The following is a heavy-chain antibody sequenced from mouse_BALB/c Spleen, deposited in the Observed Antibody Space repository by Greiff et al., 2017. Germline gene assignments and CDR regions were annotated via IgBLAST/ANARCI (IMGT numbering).Heavy chain of an antibody. Sequence: QVQLKESGPELVRPGESVKISCKGSGYTFTDYAMHWVKQSHAKSLEWIGVISIYYDNTNYNQKFKGKATMTVDKSSSTAYMELARLTSEDSAIYYCARLRRGYWYFDVWGAGTTVTVSS. V-gene: IGHV1-67*01. CDR3: ARLRRGYWYFDV. CDR1: GYTFTDYA. D-gene: IGHD2-12*01. CDR2: ISIYYDNT. J-gene: IGHJ1*01.